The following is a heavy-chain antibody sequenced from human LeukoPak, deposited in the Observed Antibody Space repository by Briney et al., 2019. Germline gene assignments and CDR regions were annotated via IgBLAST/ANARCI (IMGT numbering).Heavy chain of an antibody. CDR2: IYYSGST. J-gene: IGHJ4*02. CDR3: ARGISYSSSPHFDY. V-gene: IGHV4-59*01. D-gene: IGHD6-6*01. CDR1: GGSISSYY. Sequence: PSETLSLTCTVSGGSISSYYWSWIRQPPGKGLEWIGYIYYSGSTNYNPSLKSRVTISVDTSKNQFSLKLSSVTAADTAVYYRARGISYSSSPHFDYWGQGTLVTVSS.